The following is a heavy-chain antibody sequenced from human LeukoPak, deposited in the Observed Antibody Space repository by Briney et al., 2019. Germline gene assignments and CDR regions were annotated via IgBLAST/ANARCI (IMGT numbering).Heavy chain of an antibody. CDR3: ARDLTQQLGAFDI. D-gene: IGHD6-13*01. CDR1: GGSISSYY. V-gene: IGHV4-59*01. CDR2: IYYSGST. J-gene: IGHJ3*02. Sequence: SETLSLTCTVSGGSISSYYWSWIRQPPGKGLEWIGYIYYSGSTNYNPSLKSRVTISVDTSKNQFSLKLSSVTAADTAVYYCARDLTQQLGAFDIWGQGTMVTVSS.